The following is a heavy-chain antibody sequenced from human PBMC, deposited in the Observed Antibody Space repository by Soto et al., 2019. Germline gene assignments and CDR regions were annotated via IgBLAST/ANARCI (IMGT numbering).Heavy chain of an antibody. Sequence: PGGSLRLSCAASGFTFSSCAMSWVRQAPGKGLEWVSAISGSGGSTYYADSVKGRFTISRDNSKNTLYLQMNSLRAEDTAVYYCAKDFRVVPRRTWFDPWGQGTLVTVSS. D-gene: IGHD3-10*01. J-gene: IGHJ5*02. CDR2: ISGSGGST. V-gene: IGHV3-23*01. CDR1: GFTFSSCA. CDR3: AKDFRVVPRRTWFDP.